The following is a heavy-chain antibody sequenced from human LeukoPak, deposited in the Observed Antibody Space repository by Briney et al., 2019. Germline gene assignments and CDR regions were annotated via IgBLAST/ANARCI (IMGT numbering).Heavy chain of an antibody. CDR2: IYYSGSI. D-gene: IGHD1-1*01. J-gene: IGHJ3*02. V-gene: IGHV4-59*01. CDR3: ARSERDAFDI. CDR1: GGSISSYY. Sequence: SETLSLTCTVSGGSISSYYWSWIRQPPGKGLEWIGYIYYSGSINYNPSLKSRVTISVDTSKNQFSLKLSSVTAADTAVYYCARSERDAFDIWGQGTMVTVSS.